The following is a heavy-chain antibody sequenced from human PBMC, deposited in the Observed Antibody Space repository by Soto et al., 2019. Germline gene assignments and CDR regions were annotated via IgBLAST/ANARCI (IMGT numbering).Heavy chain of an antibody. CDR1: GGTFSNYA. CDR3: ARDLNWGRYQFDY. V-gene: IGHV1-69*12. Sequence: QVQLVQSGAEVKKPGSSVKVSCKASGGTFSNYAISWVRQAPGQGLEWMGGIIPMFGTANYAQKFQGRVMISADESTSTAYMELSRLRSEDTAVYYCARDLNWGRYQFDYWGQGTLVTVSS. J-gene: IGHJ4*02. CDR2: IIPMFGTA. D-gene: IGHD7-27*01.